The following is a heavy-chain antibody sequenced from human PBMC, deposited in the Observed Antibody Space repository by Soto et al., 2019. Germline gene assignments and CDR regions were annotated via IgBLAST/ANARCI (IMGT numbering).Heavy chain of an antibody. CDR2: ISAYNGNT. J-gene: IGHJ6*03. CDR1: GYTFTSYG. V-gene: IGHV1-18*01. D-gene: IGHD3-3*01. CDR3: ARRRSDYDFWSGPDYYYYMDV. Sequence: ASVKVSCKASGYTFTSYGISWVRQAPGQGLEWMGWISAYNGNTNYAQKLQGRVTMTTDTSTSTAYMEPRSLRSDDTAVYYCARRRSDYDFWSGPDYYYYMDVWGKGTTVTVSS.